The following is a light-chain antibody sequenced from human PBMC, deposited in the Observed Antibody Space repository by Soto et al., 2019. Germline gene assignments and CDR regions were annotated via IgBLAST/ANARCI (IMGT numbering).Light chain of an antibody. CDR1: SGSIASNY. CDR3: QSYDSSNHVV. V-gene: IGLV6-57*02. Sequence: NFMLTQPHSVSESPGKTVTMSCTGSSGSIASNYVQWYQQRPGSAPTTVIYEDNQRPSGVPDRFSGSIDSSSNSASLTISGLKTEDEADYYCQSYDSSNHVVFGGGTKLTVL. J-gene: IGLJ2*01. CDR2: EDN.